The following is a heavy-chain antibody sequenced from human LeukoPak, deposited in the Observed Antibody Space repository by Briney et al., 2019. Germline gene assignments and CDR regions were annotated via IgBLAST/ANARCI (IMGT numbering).Heavy chain of an antibody. V-gene: IGHV4-39*07. CDR3: ARAPHFFDTTGSRYYFDY. D-gene: IGHD3-22*01. CDR1: GGSIRSTTYY. CDR2: IYYSGNT. Sequence: SETLSLTCSVSGGSIRSTTYYWGWIRQPPGKRLEWIASIYYSGNTYYSPSPMSRVTISVDTSKNQFSLNLRSVTAADTAVYYCARAPHFFDTTGSRYYFDYWGQGALVTVSS. J-gene: IGHJ4*02.